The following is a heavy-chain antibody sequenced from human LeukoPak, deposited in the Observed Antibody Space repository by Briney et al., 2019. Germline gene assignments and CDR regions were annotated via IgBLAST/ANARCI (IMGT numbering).Heavy chain of an antibody. CDR2: INQEGSEK. V-gene: IGHV3-7*01. CDR3: ARESTAGYNSSWYGFRN. J-gene: IGHJ1*01. D-gene: IGHD6-13*01. Sequence: AGGSLRLSCAASGFTFSGYWMSWVRQATGKGLEWVANINQEGSEKYYVDSVKGRFTISRGNAKNSLFLQMGSLRVEDTAVYYCARESTAGYNSSWYGFRNWGQGTLVSVSS. CDR1: GFTFSGYW.